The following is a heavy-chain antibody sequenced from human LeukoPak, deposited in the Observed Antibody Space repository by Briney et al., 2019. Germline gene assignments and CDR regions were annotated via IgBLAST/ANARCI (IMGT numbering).Heavy chain of an antibody. D-gene: IGHD3-22*01. Sequence: ASVKVSCKASGYTFTGYYMHWARQAPGQGLEWMGWINPNSGGTNYAQKFQGRVTMTRDTSISTAYMELSRLRSDDTAVYYCARASHYYDSSGYYVFDYWGQGTLVTVSS. J-gene: IGHJ4*02. CDR1: GYTFTGYY. CDR3: ARASHYYDSSGYYVFDY. CDR2: INPNSGGT. V-gene: IGHV1-2*02.